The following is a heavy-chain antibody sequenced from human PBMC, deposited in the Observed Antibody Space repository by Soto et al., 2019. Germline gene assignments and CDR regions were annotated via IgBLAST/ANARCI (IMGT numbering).Heavy chain of an antibody. Sequence: QVQLVESGGGVVQPGRSLRLSCVASGFTLSGHGMHWVRQAPGKGLEWVAVITYDGSEIHYSDSVKGRFTISRDTSKNMVCLQMNSLKTEDTAMYYCAREQGYGYYRVADYWGQGTLVTVSS. D-gene: IGHD1-26*01. V-gene: IGHV3-30*03. CDR2: ITYDGSEI. J-gene: IGHJ4*02. CDR1: GFTLSGHG. CDR3: AREQGYGYYRVADY.